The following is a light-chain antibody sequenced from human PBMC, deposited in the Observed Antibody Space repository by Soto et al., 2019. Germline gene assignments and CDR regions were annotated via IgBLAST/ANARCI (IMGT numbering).Light chain of an antibody. V-gene: IGLV2-14*01. Sequence: QSVLTQPASVSGSPGQSITISCSGTSSDVGAYNLVSWYQQRPGRAPKLMIYAVSNRPSGVSNRFSGSKSGNTASLTISGLQAEDEADYYCCSQRSSTSHVFGTGTKVTVL. CDR3: CSQRSSTSHV. CDR2: AVS. CDR1: SSDVGAYNL. J-gene: IGLJ1*01.